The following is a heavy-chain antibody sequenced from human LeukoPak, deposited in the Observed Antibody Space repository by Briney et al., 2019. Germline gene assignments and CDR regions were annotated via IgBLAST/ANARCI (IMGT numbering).Heavy chain of an antibody. Sequence: PGGSLRLSCAASGFTFSNYAMNWVRQAPGKGRGWVSLISSSGDNAYYADSVRGRFTISRDKSKNTVSLQMNSLRGEDTAVYYCAKDVRVGGGGMDVWGQGTPVTVSS. CDR1: GFTFSNYA. J-gene: IGHJ6*02. CDR3: AKDVRVGGGGMDV. V-gene: IGHV3-23*01. D-gene: IGHD1-26*01. CDR2: ISSSGDNA.